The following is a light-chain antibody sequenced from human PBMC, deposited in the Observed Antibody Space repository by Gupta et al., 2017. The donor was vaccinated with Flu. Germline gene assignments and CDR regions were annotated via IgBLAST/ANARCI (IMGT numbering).Light chain of an antibody. Sequence: PSSLSTSVGDRVTITCRASQGISNHLAWYQQKPGKVPKLLIYSASTLLSGVTSRFNGSGSGTAFTLTITSLQPEDVATYYCQQYNSSPFTFGPGTKVEIK. CDR1: QGISNH. J-gene: IGKJ3*01. V-gene: IGKV1-27*01. CDR3: QQYNSSPFT. CDR2: SAS.